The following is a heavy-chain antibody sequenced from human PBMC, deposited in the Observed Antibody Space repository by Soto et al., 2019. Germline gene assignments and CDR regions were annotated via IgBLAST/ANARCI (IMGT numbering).Heavy chain of an antibody. CDR2: ISYDGSNK. J-gene: IGHJ4*02. CDR1: GFTFSSYG. V-gene: IGHV3-30*18. D-gene: IGHD6-19*01. Sequence: GGSLRLSCAASGFTFSSYGMHWVRQAPGKGLEWVAVISYDGSNKYYADSVKGRFTISRDNSKNTLYLQMNSLRAEDTAVYYCAKGSHGIAVAGKIFDYWGQGTLVTVSS. CDR3: AKGSHGIAVAGKIFDY.